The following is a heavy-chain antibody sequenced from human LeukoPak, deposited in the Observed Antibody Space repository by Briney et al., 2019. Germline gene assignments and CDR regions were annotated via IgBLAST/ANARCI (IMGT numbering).Heavy chain of an antibody. D-gene: IGHD3-22*01. Sequence: ASVKVSCKASGGTFSSYAISWVRQAPGQGLEWMGGIIPIFGTANYAQKFQGRVTITADKSTSTAYMELSSLRSEDTAVYYCARDGDYYDSSGKVDPWGQGTLVTVSS. CDR1: GGTFSSYA. V-gene: IGHV1-69*06. CDR3: ARDGDYYDSSGKVDP. CDR2: IIPIFGTA. J-gene: IGHJ5*02.